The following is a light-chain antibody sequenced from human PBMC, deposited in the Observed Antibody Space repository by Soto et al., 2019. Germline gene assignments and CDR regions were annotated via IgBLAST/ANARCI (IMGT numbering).Light chain of an antibody. CDR3: SSYAGSSTFVV. V-gene: IGLV2-23*02. J-gene: IGLJ2*01. CDR1: RSDVGGYNL. Sequence: QSALTQPASVSGSPGQSITMSCTGSRSDVGGYNLVSWYQQHPGKAPKLMIYEVSKRPSGVSNCFSGSKSGNTASLTISGLQAEDEADYYCSSYAGSSTFVVFGGGTKVTVL. CDR2: EVS.